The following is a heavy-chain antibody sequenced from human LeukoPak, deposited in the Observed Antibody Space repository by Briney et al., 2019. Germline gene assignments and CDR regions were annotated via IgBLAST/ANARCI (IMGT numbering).Heavy chain of an antibody. D-gene: IGHD3-10*01. Sequence: ASVKVSCKASGYTFTDYYMHWVRQAPGQGLEWMGWIDPNSGGTNFAQNFQGRVTMTRDTSISTAYMELSRLRYDDTAVYYCARDVAQGSGTPGPIDYWGQGTLVTVSS. CDR1: GYTFTDYY. V-gene: IGHV1-2*02. J-gene: IGHJ4*02. CDR3: ARDVAQGSGTPGPIDY. CDR2: IDPNSGGT.